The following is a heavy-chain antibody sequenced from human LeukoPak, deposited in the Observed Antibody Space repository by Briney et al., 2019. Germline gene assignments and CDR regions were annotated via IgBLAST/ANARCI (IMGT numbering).Heavy chain of an antibody. CDR2: ISGSGGTT. CDR3: AREVAQFDY. J-gene: IGHJ4*02. D-gene: IGHD5-12*01. Sequence: GGSLRLSCAVSEFTLSSFALSWVRQAPGKGLEWVSAISGSGGTTHYADSVKGRFTISRDNSKNTLYMQMNSLRAEDTAVYYCAREVAQFDYWGQGALVTVSS. CDR1: EFTLSSFA. V-gene: IGHV3-23*01.